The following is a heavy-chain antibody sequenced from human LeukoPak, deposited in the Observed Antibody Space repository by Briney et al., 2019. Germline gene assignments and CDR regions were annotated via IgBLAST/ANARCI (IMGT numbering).Heavy chain of an antibody. CDR1: GFTFDDYA. Sequence: GGSVRLSCAVSGFTFDDYAMHWVRQAPGKGLEWVSGISWNSGSIAYADPVKGRFTISRDNAKNSLYLQMNSLRAEDTALYYCAREGSDYGDYADYWGQGTLVTVSS. CDR3: AREGSDYGDYADY. CDR2: ISWNSGSI. V-gene: IGHV3-9*01. J-gene: IGHJ4*02. D-gene: IGHD4-17*01.